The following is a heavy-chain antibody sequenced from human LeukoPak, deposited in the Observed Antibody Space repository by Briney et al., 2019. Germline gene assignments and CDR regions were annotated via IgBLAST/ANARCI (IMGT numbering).Heavy chain of an antibody. J-gene: IGHJ4*02. CDR1: GFTFSSYA. D-gene: IGHD6-19*01. Sequence: GGSLRLSCAASGFTFSSYAMSWVRQAPGKGLEWVSAISGSAYSTYYADSVKGRFAISRDNSKNTLYLQMNSLRAEDTAVYYCAKETVAAPPIDYWGQGTLVTVSS. CDR2: ISGSAYST. V-gene: IGHV3-23*01. CDR3: AKETVAAPPIDY.